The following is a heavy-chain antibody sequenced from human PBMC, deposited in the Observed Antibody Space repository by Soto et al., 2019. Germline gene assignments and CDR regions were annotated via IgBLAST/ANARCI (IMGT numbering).Heavy chain of an antibody. CDR2: VYHTGRT. CDR3: ARDFAYFDS. J-gene: IGHJ4*02. Sequence: SETLSLTCSVSGGSVTIGNSYWSWIRQPPGKGLEWIGYVYHTGRTSYNPSLKSRVSISMDTSKNQFSLNLDSVTAADTAVYFCARDFAYFDSWGQGTLVTVSS. D-gene: IGHD3-3*01. V-gene: IGHV4-61*01. CDR1: GGSVTIGNSY.